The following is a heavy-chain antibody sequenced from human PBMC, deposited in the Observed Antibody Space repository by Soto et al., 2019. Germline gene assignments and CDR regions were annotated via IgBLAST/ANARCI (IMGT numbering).Heavy chain of an antibody. V-gene: IGHV5-10-1*01. D-gene: IGHD2-2*02. CDR3: ARHHCITTSCYNDY. CDR2: IDPSDSYT. Sequence: PGESLKISCKGSGYSFTNYWIFWVRQMPGKGLEWMGRIDPSDSYTNYSPSFQGHVTISADRSITTAYLQWSSLKASDTDMYYCARHHCITTSCYNDYWGQGTLVTVSS. CDR1: GYSFTNYW. J-gene: IGHJ4*02.